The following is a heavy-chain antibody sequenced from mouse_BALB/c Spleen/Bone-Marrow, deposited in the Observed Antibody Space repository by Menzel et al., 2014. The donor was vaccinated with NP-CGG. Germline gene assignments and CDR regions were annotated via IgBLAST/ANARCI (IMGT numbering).Heavy chain of an antibody. J-gene: IGHJ3*01. Sequence: VKLMESGAELVRPGSSVKISCKASGYVFTDYWMNWLRQRPGQGLGWIGQIFPVNADTNYKANFKDKVTLTADKSSTTAYMQLNSLTSEDSAVYFCARFATGSFAYWGQGTLVTVSA. CDR3: ARFATGSFAY. D-gene: IGHD1-1*01. CDR1: GYVFTDYW. CDR2: IFPVNADT. V-gene: IGHV1-80*01.